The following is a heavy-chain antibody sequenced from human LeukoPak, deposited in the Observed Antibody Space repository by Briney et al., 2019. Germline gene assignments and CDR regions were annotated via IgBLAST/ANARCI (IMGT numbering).Heavy chain of an antibody. CDR3: ARESPQLVPHNFEY. D-gene: IGHD6-13*01. J-gene: IGHJ4*01. Sequence: GGSLRLSCAASGFTFSSYWMHWVRQAPGKGLVWVSRINSDGSSTGYADSVKGRFTISRDNAKNTLYLQMNSLRAEDTAVYYCARESPQLVPHNFEYWGQGTLVNVPS. CDR2: INSDGSST. V-gene: IGHV3-74*01. CDR1: GFTFSSYW.